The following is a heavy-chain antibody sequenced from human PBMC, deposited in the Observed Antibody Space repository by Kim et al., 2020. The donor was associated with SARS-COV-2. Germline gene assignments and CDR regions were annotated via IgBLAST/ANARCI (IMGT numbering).Heavy chain of an antibody. CDR2: ISSSGSTI. CDR3: ARDGGRITMVRGVKNWFDP. Sequence: GGSLRLSCAASGFTFSDYYMSWIRQAPGKGLEWVSYISSSGSTIYYADSVKGRFTISRDNAKNSLYLQMNSLRAEDTAVYYCARDGGRITMVRGVKNWFDPWGQGTLVTVSS. V-gene: IGHV3-11*01. D-gene: IGHD3-10*01. CDR1: GFTFSDYY. J-gene: IGHJ5*02.